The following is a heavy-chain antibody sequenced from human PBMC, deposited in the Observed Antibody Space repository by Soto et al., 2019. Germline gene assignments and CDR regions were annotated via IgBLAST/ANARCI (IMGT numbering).Heavy chain of an antibody. CDR3: AKLSVFVSAAAGRGPFDY. CDR2: VSGSGGNT. Sequence: VQLLESGGGLVQPGGSLRLSCAASGFTFSNYAMSWVRQAPGKGLEWVSVVSGSGGNTYYADSVQGRFTISRDNSKNMLNQQMNSLRAEDTAVYYCAKLSVFVSAAAGRGPFDYWGQGTLVTVSS. V-gene: IGHV3-23*01. J-gene: IGHJ4*02. CDR1: GFTFSNYA. D-gene: IGHD6-13*01.